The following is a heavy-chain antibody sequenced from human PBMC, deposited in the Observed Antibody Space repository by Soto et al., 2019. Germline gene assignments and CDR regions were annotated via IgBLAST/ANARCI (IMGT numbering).Heavy chain of an antibody. V-gene: IGHV1-18*01. J-gene: IGHJ5*02. CDR3: ARVIAAVGRFGWFDP. D-gene: IGHD6-13*01. Sequence: QVQLVQSGAEVKKPGASVKVSCKASGYTFTSYGISWVRQAPGQGLEWMGWISAYNGNTNYAQKLQGGVTMTTDTSTSTAYMELRSLRSDDTAVYYCARVIAAVGRFGWFDPWGQGTLVTVSS. CDR2: ISAYNGNT. CDR1: GYTFTSYG.